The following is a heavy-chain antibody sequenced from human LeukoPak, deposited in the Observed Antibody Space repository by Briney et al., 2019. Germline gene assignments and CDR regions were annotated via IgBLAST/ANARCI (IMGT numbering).Heavy chain of an antibody. Sequence: GGSLRLSCAASGFTFNKYWMTWVRQAPGKGLEWVATIKTDGSQKYYVDSVKGRFSISRDNANNSLYLQMNSLRAEDTAVYYCASYYYDSSGYYADYWGQGTLVTVSS. CDR1: GFTFNKYW. J-gene: IGHJ4*02. CDR2: IKTDGSQK. D-gene: IGHD3-22*01. CDR3: ASYYYDSSGYYADY. V-gene: IGHV3-7*03.